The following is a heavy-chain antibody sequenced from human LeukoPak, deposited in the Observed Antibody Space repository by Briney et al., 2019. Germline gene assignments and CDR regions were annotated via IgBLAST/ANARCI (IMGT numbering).Heavy chain of an antibody. J-gene: IGHJ4*02. CDR3: ARDLSSTSNWELDY. D-gene: IGHD7-27*01. V-gene: IGHV1-2*06. Sequence: ASVKVSCKAAGYTFTGYYMFWVRQAPGQGLEWMGRINPNSGGTNYAQKFQGRVTMTRDTSISTAYMELSRLRSDDTAVYYCARDLSSTSNWELDYWGQGTLVTVSS. CDR1: GYTFTGYY. CDR2: INPNSGGT.